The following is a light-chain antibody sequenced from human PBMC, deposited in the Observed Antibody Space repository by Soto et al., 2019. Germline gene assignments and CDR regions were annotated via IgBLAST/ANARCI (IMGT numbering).Light chain of an antibody. V-gene: IGKV4-1*01. CDR3: QQYYGSPIT. Sequence: DIVMTQSPNSLAVSLGERATINCKSSQSLLSSSNNKNYLAWFQQKPGQAPKLLISSTSTRYSGVPDRFSGSGSGTDFTLNISSLQAEDVAVYYCQQYYGSPITFGPGTKLEIK. CDR2: STS. J-gene: IGKJ3*01. CDR1: QSLLSSSNNKNY.